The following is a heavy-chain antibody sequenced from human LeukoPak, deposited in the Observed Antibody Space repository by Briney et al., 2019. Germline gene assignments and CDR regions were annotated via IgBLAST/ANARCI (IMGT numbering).Heavy chain of an antibody. CDR3: ARDAARVIDY. CDR1: GFTFSSYS. D-gene: IGHD4-11*01. Sequence: GSLRLSCAASGFTFSSYSMNWVRQAPGKGLEWVAAISYDGNNKYYADSVKGRFTISRDNSKNTLYLQMNSLRAEDMAVYYCARDAARVIDYWGQGTLVTVSS. V-gene: IGHV3-30-3*01. J-gene: IGHJ4*02. CDR2: ISYDGNNK.